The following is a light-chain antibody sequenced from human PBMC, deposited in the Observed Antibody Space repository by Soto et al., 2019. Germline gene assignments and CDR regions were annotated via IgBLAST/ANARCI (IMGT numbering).Light chain of an antibody. CDR3: QQYNNWPPVT. Sequence: EIVMTQSPVTLSVSPGERVTLSCRASQSVSNNLAWYQQKSGQAPRLLIYAASTRVTGIPARFSGSGSGTEFTLTISSLQSEDFAIYYCQQYNNWPPVTFRQGTRLDIK. CDR2: AAS. V-gene: IGKV3-15*01. J-gene: IGKJ5*01. CDR1: QSVSNN.